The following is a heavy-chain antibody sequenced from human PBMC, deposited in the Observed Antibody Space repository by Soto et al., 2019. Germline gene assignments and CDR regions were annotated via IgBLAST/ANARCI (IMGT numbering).Heavy chain of an antibody. Sequence: QVQLVQSGAEVKKPGSSVKVSCKASGGTFSSYAISWVRQAPGQGLEWMGGIIPIFGTANYAQKFQGRVTITAAESTSTAYMELGSLRSEDTAVYYCARFDKGYCSGGSCYSEDYWGQGTLVTVSS. V-gene: IGHV1-69*12. CDR2: IIPIFGTA. J-gene: IGHJ4*02. CDR1: GGTFSSYA. D-gene: IGHD2-15*01. CDR3: ARFDKGYCSGGSCYSEDY.